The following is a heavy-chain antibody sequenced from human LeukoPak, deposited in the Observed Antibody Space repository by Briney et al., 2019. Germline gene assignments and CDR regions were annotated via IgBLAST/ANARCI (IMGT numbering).Heavy chain of an antibody. J-gene: IGHJ4*02. CDR1: GGSISSYY. CDR2: IYYSGST. D-gene: IGHD3/OR15-3a*01. V-gene: IGHV4-59*01. Sequence: PSETLSLTCTVSGGSISSYYWSWIRQPPGKGLEWIGYIYYSGSTNYNPSLKSRVTISVDTSKNQFSLKLSSVTAADTAVYYCARVPEDYYFDYWGQGTLVTVSS. CDR3: ARVPEDYYFDY.